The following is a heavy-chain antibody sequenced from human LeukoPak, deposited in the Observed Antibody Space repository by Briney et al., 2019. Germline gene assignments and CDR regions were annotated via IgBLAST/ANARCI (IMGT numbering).Heavy chain of an antibody. CDR3: ARDGLDYDFWSGYYR. V-gene: IGHV4-39*07. D-gene: IGHD3-3*01. Sequence: PSETLSLTCTVSGGSISSSSYYWGWIRQPPGKGLEWIGSIYYSGSTYYNPSLKSRVTISVDTSKNQFSLKLSSVTAADTAVYYCARDGLDYDFWSGYYRWGQGTLVTVSS. CDR1: GGSISSSSYY. CDR2: IYYSGST. J-gene: IGHJ5*02.